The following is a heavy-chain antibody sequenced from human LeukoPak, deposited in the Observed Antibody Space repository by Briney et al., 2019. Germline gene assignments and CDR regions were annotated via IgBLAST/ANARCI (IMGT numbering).Heavy chain of an antibody. CDR3: ARAYYDYVWGSYRPFDY. CDR2: IYPGDSDT. D-gene: IGHD3-16*02. J-gene: IGHJ4*02. Sequence: GESLKISCKGSGYSFTSYWIGWVRQVPGKGLEWVGIIYPGDSDTRYSPSFQGQVTISADKSISTAYLQWSSLRASDTAMYYCARAYYDYVWGSYRPFDYWGQGTLVTVSS. CDR1: GYSFTSYW. V-gene: IGHV5-51*01.